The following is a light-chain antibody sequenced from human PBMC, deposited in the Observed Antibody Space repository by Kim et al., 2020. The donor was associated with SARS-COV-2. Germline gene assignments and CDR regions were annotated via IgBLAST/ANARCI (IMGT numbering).Light chain of an antibody. V-gene: IGKV1-33*01. CDR1: QDISNY. CDR3: QQYDNVPLT. CDR2: QAS. Sequence: ASVGDRVTLTCQASQDISNYLNWYQQKPGNAPKLLIFQASNLETGVPSRFSGSGSATDFSLTISSLQPEDVATYYCQQYDNVPLTFGGGTKVDIK. J-gene: IGKJ4*01.